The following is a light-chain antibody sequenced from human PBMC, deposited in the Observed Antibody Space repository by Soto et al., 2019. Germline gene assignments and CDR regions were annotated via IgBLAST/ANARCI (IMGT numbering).Light chain of an antibody. J-gene: IGKJ1*01. CDR3: QQYYRTPVT. CDR2: WAS. V-gene: IGKV4-1*01. Sequence: DTVMTQSPDSLAVSLGERDTINCKSSQSVLYSSNNMNYLAWYQQKPGQPPKLLIYWASTRESGVPDRFSGSGSGTEFTLTISSLQAEDVAVYYCQQYYRTPVTFGQGTKVEI. CDR1: QSVLYSSNNMNY.